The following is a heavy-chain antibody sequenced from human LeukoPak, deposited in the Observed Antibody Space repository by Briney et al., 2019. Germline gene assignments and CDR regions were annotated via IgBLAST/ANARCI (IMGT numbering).Heavy chain of an antibody. D-gene: IGHD6-13*01. CDR1: GYTFTSNY. Sequence: ASVKVSCKASGYTFTSNYIHWVRRAPGQGLQWMGIINPSAGTTTYAQTFQGRVTMTRDTSTSTVYMELSSLKSDDTAVYYCAREVAAAGPSTDYWGQGTLVTVSS. V-gene: IGHV1-46*01. CDR3: AREVAAAGPSTDY. J-gene: IGHJ4*02. CDR2: INPSAGTT.